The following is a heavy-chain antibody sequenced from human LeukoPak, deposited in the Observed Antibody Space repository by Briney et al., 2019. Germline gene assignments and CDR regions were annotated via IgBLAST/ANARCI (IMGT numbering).Heavy chain of an antibody. Sequence: GGSLRLSCAASGFTFSSYSMNWVRQAPGKGLEWVSSTSSSSSYIYYADSVKGRFTISRDNAKNSLYLQMNSLRAEDTAVYYCARDQATGIVVVPAATNWGQGTLVTVSS. CDR2: TSSSSSYI. D-gene: IGHD2-2*01. CDR1: GFTFSSYS. J-gene: IGHJ4*02. CDR3: ARDQATGIVVVPAATN. V-gene: IGHV3-21*01.